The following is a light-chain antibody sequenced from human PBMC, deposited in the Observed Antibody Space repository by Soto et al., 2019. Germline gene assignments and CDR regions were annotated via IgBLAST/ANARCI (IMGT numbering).Light chain of an antibody. CDR1: QDVSRY. CDR2: AAS. Sequence: DIQLTQSPSFLSASVGDRVTITCRASQDVSRYLAWYQQKPGKAPNLQNYAASTLRSRVPSRFRGSGSETEFTRTISSLQPEDFATYYCQPLNSYVFAFGPGTKVDIK. V-gene: IGKV1-9*01. CDR3: QPLNSYVFA. J-gene: IGKJ3*01.